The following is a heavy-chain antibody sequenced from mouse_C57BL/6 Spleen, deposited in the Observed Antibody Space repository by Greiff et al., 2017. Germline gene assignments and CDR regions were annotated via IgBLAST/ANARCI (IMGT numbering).Heavy chain of an antibody. CDR1: GYSITSGYY. V-gene: IGHV3-6*01. D-gene: IGHD3-2*01. CDR3: ARETALYAMDY. Sequence: DVQLQESGPGLVKPSQSLSLTCSVTGYSITSGYYWNWIRQFPGNKLEWMGYISYDGSNNYNPSLKNRISITRDTSKNQFFLKLNSVTTEDTATYYCARETALYAMDYWGQGTSVTVSS. CDR2: ISYDGSN. J-gene: IGHJ4*01.